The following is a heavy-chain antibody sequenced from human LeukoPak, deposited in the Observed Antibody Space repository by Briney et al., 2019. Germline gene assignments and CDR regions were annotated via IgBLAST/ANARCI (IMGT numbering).Heavy chain of an antibody. CDR2: MNPNSGNT. V-gene: IGHV1-8*01. CDR1: GYTFTSYD. D-gene: IGHD3-3*01. J-gene: IGHJ6*03. Sequence: PGPSVKVSCKASGYTFTSYDINWVRQATGQGLEWMGWMNPNSGNTGYAQKFQGRVTMTRNTSISTAYMELSSLRSEDTAVYYCAYGGRFWSGYYIPPRPYMDVWGKGTTVTVSS. CDR3: AYGGRFWSGYYIPPRPYMDV.